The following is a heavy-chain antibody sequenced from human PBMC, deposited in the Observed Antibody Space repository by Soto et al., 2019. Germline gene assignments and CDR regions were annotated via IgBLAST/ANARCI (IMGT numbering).Heavy chain of an antibody. Sequence: VQVVESGGGVVQPGGSLRLSCIASGYTLSSLGIHLVRQAPGKGLEGVAVMWYDGSLQYYSDSVRGRLTMSRDVSNNSVYVEMNSLRAEDTAVYYCARGAGSNHNHMDLWGRGTTVTVSS. CDR2: MWYDGSLQ. J-gene: IGHJ6*03. D-gene: IGHD6-13*01. CDR1: GYTLSSLG. CDR3: ARGAGSNHNHMDL. V-gene: IGHV3-33*03.